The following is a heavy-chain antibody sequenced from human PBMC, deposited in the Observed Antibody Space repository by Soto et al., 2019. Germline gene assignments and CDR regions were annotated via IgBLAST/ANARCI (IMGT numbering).Heavy chain of an antibody. V-gene: IGHV3-48*04. Sequence: GGSLRLSCAASGFTFGGYSMNWVRQAPGKGLEWVSYISSSSTIYCADSVKGRFTISRDNAKNSLYLHMNMLIAEDTAVYYCVSDSDTAYVSYHYYMDVWGQGTMVTVSS. D-gene: IGHD5-18*01. CDR2: ISSSSTI. CDR3: VSDSDTAYVSYHYYMDV. CDR1: GFTFGGYS. J-gene: IGHJ6*03.